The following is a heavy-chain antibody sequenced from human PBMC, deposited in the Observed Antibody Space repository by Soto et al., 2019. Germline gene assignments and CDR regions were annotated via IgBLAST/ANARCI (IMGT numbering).Heavy chain of an antibody. V-gene: IGHV3-23*01. CDR2: ISGSGGST. D-gene: IGHD6-19*01. CDR1: GFTFSSYA. Sequence: PGGSLRLSCAASGFTFSSYAMSWVRQAPGKGLEWVSAISGSGGSTYYADSVKGRFTISRDNSKNTLYLQMNSLRAEDTAVYYCAKDSLEQWLVSWFDPWGQGTLVTVSS. CDR3: AKDSLEQWLVSWFDP. J-gene: IGHJ5*02.